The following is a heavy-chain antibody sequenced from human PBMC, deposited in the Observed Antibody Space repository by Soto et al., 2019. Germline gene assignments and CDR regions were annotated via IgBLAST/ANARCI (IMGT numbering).Heavy chain of an antibody. J-gene: IGHJ6*02. CDR1: GGSISGSSYF. D-gene: IGHD3-10*01. CDR2: VFYTGTT. V-gene: IGHV4-39*01. Sequence: SETLSLTCTVSGGSISGSSYFWDWIRQPPGKGLEWNGNVFYTGTTYYKPSLERRVTISVDTSKNQFSLNLSSVTAADTAKYFCARGPRVWFGDLGYNYYYGMDVWGRGTTVTVSS. CDR3: ARGPRVWFGDLGYNYYYGMDV.